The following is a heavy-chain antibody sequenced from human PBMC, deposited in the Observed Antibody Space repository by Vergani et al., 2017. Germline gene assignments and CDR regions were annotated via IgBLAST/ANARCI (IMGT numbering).Heavy chain of an antibody. CDR3: ARGSPPTYDDFWSGYRYFDY. Sequence: QVQLQQWGAGLLKPSETLSLTCAVYGGSFSGYYWSWIRQPPGKGLEWIGEINHSGSTNYNPSLKSRVTISVDTSKNQFSLKLSSVTAADTAVYYCARGSPPTYDDFWSGYRYFDYWGQGTLVTVSS. J-gene: IGHJ4*02. CDR1: GGSFSGYY. CDR2: INHSGST. D-gene: IGHD3-3*01. V-gene: IGHV4-34*01.